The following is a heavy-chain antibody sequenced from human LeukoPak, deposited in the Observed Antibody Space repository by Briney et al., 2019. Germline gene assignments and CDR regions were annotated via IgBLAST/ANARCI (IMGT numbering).Heavy chain of an antibody. D-gene: IGHD3-22*01. CDR3: ATTPKIYYYDSSGYYPF. CDR1: GYTLTELS. Sequence: ASVKVSCKVSGYTLTELSMHWVRQAPGKGLEWMGGFDPEDGETIYAQKFQGRVTMTEDTSTDTAYMELSSLRSEDTAVYYCATTPKIYYYDSSGYYPFWGQGTLVTVSS. J-gene: IGHJ4*02. CDR2: FDPEDGET. V-gene: IGHV1-24*01.